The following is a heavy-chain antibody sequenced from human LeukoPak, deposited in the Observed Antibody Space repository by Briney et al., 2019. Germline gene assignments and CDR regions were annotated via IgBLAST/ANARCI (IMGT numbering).Heavy chain of an antibody. CDR2: ISKSGSVI. J-gene: IGHJ2*01. CDR1: GFTFSDDN. CDR3: ASVVADDDGRGVYTYFDY. D-gene: IGHD3-22*01. Sequence: PGGSLRLSCAASGFTFSDDNMSWIRQAPGKGLEWVSHISKSGSVIYYADSVKGRFTISRDNAKNSLYLELNSLRAEDTAVYYCASVVADDDGRGVYTYFDYCGRGTLVTVSS. V-gene: IGHV3-11*01.